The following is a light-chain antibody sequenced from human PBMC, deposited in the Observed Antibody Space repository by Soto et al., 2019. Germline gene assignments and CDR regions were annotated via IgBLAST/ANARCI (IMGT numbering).Light chain of an antibody. J-gene: IGKJ3*01. CDR3: QQSDAAPLT. Sequence: DIQLTQSPPSLSASVGDRVTITCRASQNIGTYLVWYQHKAGKAPKVLMYAASSLQIGVPSRFSGSGSGTDFTLTINSLQPEDYATCYCQQSDAAPLTFGAGTTV. V-gene: IGKV1-39*01. CDR1: QNIGTY. CDR2: AAS.